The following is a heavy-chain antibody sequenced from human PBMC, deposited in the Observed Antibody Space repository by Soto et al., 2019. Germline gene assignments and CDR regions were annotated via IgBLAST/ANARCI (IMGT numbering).Heavy chain of an antibody. V-gene: IGHV4-59*11. D-gene: IGHD6-13*01. Sequence: PSETLSLTCTVSGESISSHYWSWIRQSPERGLEWIGYIYHTGSTDYNPSLKSRVTISIDTPKNMFSLKLSSVTAADTAVYYCARGFSTSWYLEFDPWGQGVLVTVSS. J-gene: IGHJ5*02. CDR2: IYHTGST. CDR3: ARGFSTSWYLEFDP. CDR1: GESISSHY.